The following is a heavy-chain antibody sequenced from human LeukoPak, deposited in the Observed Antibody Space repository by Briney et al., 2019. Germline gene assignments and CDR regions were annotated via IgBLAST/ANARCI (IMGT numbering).Heavy chain of an antibody. Sequence: PGGSLRLYCAASGFTSSSYEMNWVRQAPGKGLEWVSYISSSGSTIYYADSVKGRFTISRDNAKNSLYLQMNSLRAEDTAVYYCARDAGATTDYYYGMDVWGQGTTVTVSS. CDR3: ARDAGATTDYYYGMDV. D-gene: IGHD1-26*01. CDR2: ISSSGSTI. V-gene: IGHV3-48*03. CDR1: GFTSSSYE. J-gene: IGHJ6*02.